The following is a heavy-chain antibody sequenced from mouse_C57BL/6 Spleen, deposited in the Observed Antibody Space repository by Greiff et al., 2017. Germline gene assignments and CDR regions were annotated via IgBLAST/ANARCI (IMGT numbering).Heavy chain of an antibody. CDR2: IYPGDGDT. CDR3: AYSNPYYYAMDY. Sequence: QVQLQQSGAELVKPGASVKISCKASGYAFSSYWMNWVKQRPGKGLEWIGQIYPGDGDTNYNGKFKGKATLTADKSSSTAYMQLSSLTSEDSAVYFCAYSNPYYYAMDYWGQGTSVTVSS. CDR1: GYAFSSYW. D-gene: IGHD2-5*01. J-gene: IGHJ4*01. V-gene: IGHV1-80*01.